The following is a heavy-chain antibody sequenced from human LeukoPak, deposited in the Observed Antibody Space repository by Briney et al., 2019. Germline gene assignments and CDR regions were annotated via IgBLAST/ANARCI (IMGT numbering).Heavy chain of an antibody. CDR3: ARDPRGQWELLTPYFVY. CDR1: GGSISSYY. CDR2: IYYSWST. J-gene: IGHJ4*02. V-gene: IGHV4-39*07. D-gene: IGHD1-26*01. Sequence: SETLSLTCTVSGGSISSYYWGWIRKPPGKGLEWIGSIYYSWSTYYNPSLKSRVTISVDTSKNQFSLKLSSVTAADTAVYYCARDPRGQWELLTPYFVYWGQGTLVTVSS.